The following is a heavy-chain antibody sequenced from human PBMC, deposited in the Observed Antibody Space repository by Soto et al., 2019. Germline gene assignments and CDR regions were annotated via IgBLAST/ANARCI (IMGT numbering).Heavy chain of an antibody. J-gene: IGHJ4*02. Sequence: PGESLKISCSASGFTFSYYAMGWVRQAPGKGLEWVSVLSDRGDTTYYADSVKGRFTISRDNSNNALFLQMSSLRDEDTAIYYCAKDARRTDGWYYFDYWGQGALVTVSS. V-gene: IGHV3-23*01. CDR3: AKDARRTDGWYYFDY. CDR1: GFTFSYYA. D-gene: IGHD6-19*01. CDR2: LSDRGDTT.